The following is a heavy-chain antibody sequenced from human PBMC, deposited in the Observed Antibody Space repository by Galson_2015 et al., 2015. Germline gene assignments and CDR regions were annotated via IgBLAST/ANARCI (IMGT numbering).Heavy chain of an antibody. CDR2: IIPIFGTA. D-gene: IGHD4-17*01. Sequence: SVKVSCKASGGTFSSYAISWVRQAPGQGLEWMGGIIPIFGTANYAQKFQGRVTITADESTSTAYMELSSLRSEDTAVYYCARVTTVTTRWFDPWGQGTLVTVSS. CDR1: GGTFSSYA. V-gene: IGHV1-69*13. J-gene: IGHJ5*02. CDR3: ARVTTVTTRWFDP.